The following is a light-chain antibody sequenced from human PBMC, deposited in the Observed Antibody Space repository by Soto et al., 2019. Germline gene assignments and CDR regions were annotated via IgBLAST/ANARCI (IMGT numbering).Light chain of an antibody. Sequence: DIVMTQSPDSLAVSLGERATINCKSSQSVLFSSNNKNYLAWYQRKPGQPPKLLIYWASTRESGVPDRFSGSGSGTDFTLTISSLQAADVAVYYCQQYYSNPLPFGVGTKVEIK. CDR1: QSVLFSSNNKNY. V-gene: IGKV4-1*01. J-gene: IGKJ4*01. CDR3: QQYYSNPLP. CDR2: WAS.